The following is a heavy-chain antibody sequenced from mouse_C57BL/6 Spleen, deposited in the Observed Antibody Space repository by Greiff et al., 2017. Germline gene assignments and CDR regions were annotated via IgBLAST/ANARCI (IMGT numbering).Heavy chain of an antibody. D-gene: IGHD1-1*01. V-gene: IGHV1-80*01. J-gene: IGHJ1*03. CDR1: GYAFSSYW. CDR2: IYPGDGDT. Sequence: VQLQQSGASVKISCKASGYAFSSYWMNWVKQRPGKGLEWIGQIYPGDGDTNYNGKFKGKATLTADKSSSTAYMQLSSLTSEDSAVYFCARMGYGSSYFDVWGTGTTVTVSS. CDR3: ARMGYGSSYFDV.